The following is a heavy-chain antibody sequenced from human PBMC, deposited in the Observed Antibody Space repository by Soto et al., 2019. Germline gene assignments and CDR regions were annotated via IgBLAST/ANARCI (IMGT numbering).Heavy chain of an antibody. Sequence: QVQLQESGPGLVKPSETLSLTCTVSGGSITRGGYYWSWIRQHPGKGLEWIGYIYNSGTTYYNPSLKSRVTISVDTSKNQFSLKLTSVTAXXXXVXXCARDPAPWGQGTLVTVSS. CDR1: GGSITRGGYY. CDR2: IYNSGTT. CDR3: ARDPAP. V-gene: IGHV4-31*03. J-gene: IGHJ5*02.